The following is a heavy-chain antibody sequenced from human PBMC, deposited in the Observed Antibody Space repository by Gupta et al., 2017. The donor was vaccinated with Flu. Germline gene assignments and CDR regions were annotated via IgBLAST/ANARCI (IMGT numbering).Heavy chain of an antibody. CDR2: IYYSGST. J-gene: IGHJ1*01. D-gene: IGHD4-17*01. V-gene: IGHV4-39*01. CDR3: ARLGEAIEYLQH. Sequence: QLQLQESGPGLVKPSETLSLTCTVSGGSISSSSYYWGWIRQPPGKGLEWIGSIYYSGSTYYNPSLKSRVTISVDTSKNQFSLKLSSVTAADTAVYYCARLGEAIEYLQHWGQGTLVTVSS. CDR1: GGSISSSSYY.